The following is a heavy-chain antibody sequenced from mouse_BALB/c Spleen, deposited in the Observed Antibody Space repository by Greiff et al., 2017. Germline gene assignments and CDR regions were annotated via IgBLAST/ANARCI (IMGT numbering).Heavy chain of an antibody. CDR1: GFTFSDYY. Sequence: EVKLMESGGGLVKPGGSLKLSCAASGFTFSDYYMYWVRQTPEKRLEWVASISSGGSTYYPDSVKGRFTISRDNARNILYLQMSSLRSEDTAMYYCAYYYAMDYWGQGTSVTVSS. CDR3: AYYYAMDY. V-gene: IGHV5-6-5*01. CDR2: ISSGGST. J-gene: IGHJ4*01.